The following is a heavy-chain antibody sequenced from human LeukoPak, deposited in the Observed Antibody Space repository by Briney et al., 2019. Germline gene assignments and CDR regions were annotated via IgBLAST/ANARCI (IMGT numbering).Heavy chain of an antibody. Sequence: GGSLRLSCAASGFTFSAYTMNWVRQAPAKGQEWVSAIGSGFSAYYTDSVKGRFTISRDNSKNTVFLQMNSLRAEDTAVYFCAKERQAGDYFTSDYWGREPWSPSPQ. J-gene: IGHJ4*02. CDR3: AKERQAGDYFTSDY. CDR2: IGSGFSA. V-gene: IGHV3-23*01. D-gene: IGHD2-21*01. CDR1: GFTFSAYT.